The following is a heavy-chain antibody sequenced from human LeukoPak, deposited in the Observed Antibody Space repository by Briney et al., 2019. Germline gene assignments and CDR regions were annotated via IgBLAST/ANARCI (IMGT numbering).Heavy chain of an antibody. V-gene: IGHV3-7*01. CDR3: ARSARTFDY. D-gene: IGHD6-25*01. J-gene: IGHJ4*02. Sequence: GGSLRLSCAASGFTVSSNYMSWVRQAPGKGLEWVANIKQDGGEAYNVDSVKGRFTISRDNAKNSLSLQMHSLRAEDTAVYYCARSARTFDYWGQGTLVTVSS. CDR1: GFTVSSNY. CDR2: IKQDGGEA.